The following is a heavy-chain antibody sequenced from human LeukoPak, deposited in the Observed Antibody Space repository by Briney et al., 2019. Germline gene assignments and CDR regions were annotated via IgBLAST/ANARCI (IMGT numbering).Heavy chain of an antibody. Sequence: ASVKVSCKASGYTFTGYYMHWVRQAPGQGLEWMGWINPNSGGTNYAQKFQDWVTMTRDTSISTAYMELSRLRSDDTAAYYCARATMYSSGVDYWGQGTLVNVSS. CDR1: GYTFTGYY. CDR3: ARATMYSSGVDY. J-gene: IGHJ4*02. D-gene: IGHD6-25*01. V-gene: IGHV1-2*04. CDR2: INPNSGGT.